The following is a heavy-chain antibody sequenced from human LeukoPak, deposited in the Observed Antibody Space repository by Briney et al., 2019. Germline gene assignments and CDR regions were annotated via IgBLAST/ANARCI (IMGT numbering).Heavy chain of an antibody. Sequence: ASVKVSCKASGYTFTSYGISWVRQPPGQGLEWMGWINAYNGKTNYAQKLQGRVTMTTDTSTTTAYMELSSLRSDDTAVYYCARTSYYDTSGYFPYWGQRTLVTVSS. J-gene: IGHJ4*01. CDR2: INAYNGKT. V-gene: IGHV1-18*04. CDR3: ARTSYYDTSGYFPY. D-gene: IGHD3-22*01. CDR1: GYTFTSYG.